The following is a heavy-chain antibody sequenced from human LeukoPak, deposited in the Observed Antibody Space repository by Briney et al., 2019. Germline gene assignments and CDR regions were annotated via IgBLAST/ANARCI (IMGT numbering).Heavy chain of an antibody. V-gene: IGHV4-59*01. CDR3: ARESSRSSGSIDY. CDR2: IYYSGGT. D-gene: IGHD6-19*01. J-gene: IGHJ4*02. Sequence: SETLSLTCTVSGGSISSYYWSWIRQPPGKGLEWIGYIYYSGGTNYNPSLKSRVTISVDTSKNQFSLKLSSVTAADTAVYYCARESSRSSGSIDYWGQGTLVTVSS. CDR1: GGSISSYY.